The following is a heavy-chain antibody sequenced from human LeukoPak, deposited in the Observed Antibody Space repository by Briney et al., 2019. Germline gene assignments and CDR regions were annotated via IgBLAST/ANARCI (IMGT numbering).Heavy chain of an antibody. CDR1: GDSISSGRYY. Sequence: SETLSLTCTVSGDSISSGRYYWSWIRQPAGKGLEWIGRIYTSGSTNYNPSLKGRVTISVGTSKNQFSLKLSSVTAADTAVYYCAREGYVEELAYWGQGTLVTVSS. V-gene: IGHV4-61*02. CDR3: AREGYVEELAY. D-gene: IGHD5-12*01. J-gene: IGHJ4*02. CDR2: IYTSGST.